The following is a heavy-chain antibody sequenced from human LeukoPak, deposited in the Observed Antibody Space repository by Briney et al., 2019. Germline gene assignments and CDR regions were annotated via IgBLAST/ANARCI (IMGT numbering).Heavy chain of an antibody. Sequence: GGSLRLSCAASGFTFRNYGMHWVRQAPGKGLEWVAMIWYDGSNKYYTDSVQGRFTISRDNSKNTLYLQMNSLRAEDTAVYYCATIRGHSGTWYADSWGQGTLVTVSS. CDR3: ATIRGHSGTWYADS. D-gene: IGHD5-12*01. CDR1: GFTFRNYG. J-gene: IGHJ5*01. V-gene: IGHV3-33*01. CDR2: IWYDGSNK.